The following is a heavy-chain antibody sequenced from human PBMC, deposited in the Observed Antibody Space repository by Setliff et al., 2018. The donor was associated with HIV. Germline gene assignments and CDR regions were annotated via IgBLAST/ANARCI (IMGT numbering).Heavy chain of an antibody. CDR3: ARYFRDGSYNDY. CDR1: GFDFSSYS. CDR2: ISSSSDTI. Sequence: QTGGSLRLSCAASGFDFSSYSMNWVRQAPGKGLEWVSYISSSSDTIYYADSVKGRFAISRDNAKRSLYLQMNSLRGEDTAVYYCARYFRDGSYNDYWGQGTLVTVSS. V-gene: IGHV3-48*04. J-gene: IGHJ4*02. D-gene: IGHD3-10*01.